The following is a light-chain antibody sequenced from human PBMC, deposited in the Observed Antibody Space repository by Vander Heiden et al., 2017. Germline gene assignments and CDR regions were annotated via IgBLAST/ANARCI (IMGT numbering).Light chain of an antibody. CDR3: AAWDNGLSGWV. Sequence: QSVLTQPPSASGTPGQRVTISCSGSSSNIGAHYVYWYQQLPGTAPRLLIYKDNQWSSGVPDRFSGSKSGTSASLAISGLRSEDEADYYCAAWDNGLSGWVFGGGTKLTVL. CDR1: SSNIGAHY. V-gene: IGLV1-47*01. CDR2: KDN. J-gene: IGLJ3*02.